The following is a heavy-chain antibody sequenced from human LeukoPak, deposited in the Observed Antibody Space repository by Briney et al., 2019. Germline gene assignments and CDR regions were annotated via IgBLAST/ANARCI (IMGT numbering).Heavy chain of an antibody. CDR3: ARQDYTTGWYLLDQ. V-gene: IGHV4-59*01. D-gene: IGHD6-19*01. J-gene: IGHJ4*02. CDR1: GGSISRYH. Sequence: SETLSLTCTVSGGSISRYHWSWVRQPPGKGLEWIGYIYSSGSTNYNPSLKSRVTISLDTSKNQFSLRLSSVTAADTAMYYCARQDYTTGWYLLDQWGQGTLVTVSS. CDR2: IYSSGST.